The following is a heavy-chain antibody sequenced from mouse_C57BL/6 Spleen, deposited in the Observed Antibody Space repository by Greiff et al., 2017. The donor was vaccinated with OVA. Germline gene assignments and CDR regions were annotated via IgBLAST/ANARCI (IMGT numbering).Heavy chain of an antibody. V-gene: IGHV1-39*01. Sequence: EVKLMESGPELVKPGASVKISCKASGYSFTDYNMNWVKQSNGKSLEWIGVINPNYGTTSYNQKFKGKATLTVDQSSSTAYMQLNSLTSEDSAVYYCARSDGSSPLGYFDVWGTGTTVTVSS. CDR1: GYSFTDYN. CDR3: ARSDGSSPLGYFDV. D-gene: IGHD1-1*01. J-gene: IGHJ1*03. CDR2: INPNYGTT.